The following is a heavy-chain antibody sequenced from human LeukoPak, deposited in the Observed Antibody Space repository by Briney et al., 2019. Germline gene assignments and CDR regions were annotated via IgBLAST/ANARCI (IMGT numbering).Heavy chain of an antibody. CDR1: GGSFSGYY. J-gene: IGHJ3*02. Sequence: SETLSLTCAVYGGSFSGYYWSWIRQPPGKGLEWIGEINHSGSTNYNPSLKSRVTISVDTSKNQFSLKLSSVTAADTAVYYCARTHGWVVPAAYTCAFDIWGQGTMVTVSS. D-gene: IGHD2-2*01. CDR2: INHSGST. CDR3: ARTHGWVVPAAYTCAFDI. V-gene: IGHV4-34*01.